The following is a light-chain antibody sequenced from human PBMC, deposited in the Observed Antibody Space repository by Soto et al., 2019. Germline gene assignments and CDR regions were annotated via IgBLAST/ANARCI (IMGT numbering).Light chain of an antibody. CDR2: TAS. Sequence: IQMTQSPSSLSASVGDRVTITCRASRSVNNYLNWYQQIPGKAPKILIHTASSLQSGVPSRFSGSGFGTDYTLTISSLHPEDFATYYCQQSYSTLFTFGPGTKVDIK. V-gene: IGKV1-39*01. CDR3: QQSYSTLFT. CDR1: RSVNNY. J-gene: IGKJ3*01.